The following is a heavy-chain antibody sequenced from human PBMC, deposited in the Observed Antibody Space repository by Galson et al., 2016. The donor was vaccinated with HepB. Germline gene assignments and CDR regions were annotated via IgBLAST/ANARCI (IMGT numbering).Heavy chain of an antibody. CDR2: VSGSGSST. CDR1: GFTFSRYA. CDR3: AQDEQGYTKGIEH. V-gene: IGHV3-23*01. D-gene: IGHD6-13*01. Sequence: SLRLSCAASGFTFSRYAMNWVRQAPGKGLEWVSAVSGSGSSTYYPDSVKGRFTISRDNSKNTLYLQMNSLRDEDTAVYFCAQDEQGYTKGIEHWGQGTLVTVSS. J-gene: IGHJ4*02.